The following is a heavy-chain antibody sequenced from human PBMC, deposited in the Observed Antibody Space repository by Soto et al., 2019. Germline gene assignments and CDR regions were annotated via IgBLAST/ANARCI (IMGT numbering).Heavy chain of an antibody. V-gene: IGHV6-1*01. Sequence: PSQTLSLTCAISGDSVSSNSAAWNWIRQSPSRGLEWLGGTYYRSKWYNDYAVSVKSRITINPDTSKNQFSLQLNSVTPEDTAVYYCARDTLSRLRFLELPGGPSSFHPSGPGPLLTVS. J-gene: IGHJ5*02. D-gene: IGHD3-3*01. CDR1: GDSVSSNSAA. CDR3: ARDTLSRLRFLELPGGPSSFHP. CDR2: TYYRSKWYN.